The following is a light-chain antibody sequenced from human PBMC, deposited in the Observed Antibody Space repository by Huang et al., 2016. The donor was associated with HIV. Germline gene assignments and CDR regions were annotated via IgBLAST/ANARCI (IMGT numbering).Light chain of an antibody. CDR2: DAS. J-gene: IGKJ2*01. CDR3: QQYNSHPYT. CDR1: QSISSS. Sequence: DIQMTQSPSTLSASVGDRVTITCRASQSISSSLAWYQQKPGKVPKRLIYDASSLESGVPSRFRGSGSGTEFTLSISSLQPDNFATYYCQQYNSHPYTFGQGTKLEIK. V-gene: IGKV1-5*01.